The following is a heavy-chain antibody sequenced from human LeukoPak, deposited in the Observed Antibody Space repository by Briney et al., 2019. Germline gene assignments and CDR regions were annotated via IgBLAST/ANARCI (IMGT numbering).Heavy chain of an antibody. D-gene: IGHD3-10*01. J-gene: IGHJ5*02. CDR3: AKNVGYWFDP. CDR2: ISGSGGST. V-gene: IGHV3-23*01. CDR1: GFTFSSYS. Sequence: GGSLRLSCAASGFTFSSYSMNWVRQAPGKGLEWVSAISGSGGSTYYADSVKGRFTISRDNSKNTLYLQMNSLRAEDTAVYYCAKNVGYWFDPWGQGTLVTVSS.